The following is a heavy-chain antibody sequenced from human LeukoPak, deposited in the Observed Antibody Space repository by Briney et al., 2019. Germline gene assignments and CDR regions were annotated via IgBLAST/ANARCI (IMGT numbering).Heavy chain of an antibody. Sequence: PGGSLRLSCAASGFTFDDYAMHWVRQAPGKGLEWVSLISWDGGSTYYADSVKGRFTISRDNSKNSLYLQMNSLRTEDIAFYYCVKDQGLGGATSWILSYWGQGTLVTVSS. J-gene: IGHJ4*02. V-gene: IGHV3-43D*03. D-gene: IGHD1-26*01. CDR3: VKDQGLGGATSWILSY. CDR1: GFTFDDYA. CDR2: ISWDGGST.